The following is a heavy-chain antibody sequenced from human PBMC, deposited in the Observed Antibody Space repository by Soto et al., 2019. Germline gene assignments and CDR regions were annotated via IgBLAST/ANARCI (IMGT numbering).Heavy chain of an antibody. CDR1: GFTFSNYP. CDR2: ISSDGTNK. V-gene: IGHV3-30-3*01. CDR3: ARVDYYDNKPGDY. Sequence: QVQLVESGGGVVQPGRSLRLSCAASGFTFSNYPMHWVRQAPGKGLEWLAVISSDGTNKYSADSVMGRFTISRDNSKNTLYLQMNSLSGEDTAVYYCARVDYYDNKPGDYWGQGTLVTVSS. J-gene: IGHJ4*02. D-gene: IGHD3-22*01.